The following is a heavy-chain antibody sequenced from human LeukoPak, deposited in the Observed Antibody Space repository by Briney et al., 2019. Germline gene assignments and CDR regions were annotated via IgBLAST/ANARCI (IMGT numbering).Heavy chain of an antibody. V-gene: IGHV4-34*01. CDR2: INHSGST. CDR1: GGSFSGYY. Sequence: SETLSLTCAVYGGSFSGYYWSWIRRPPGKGLEWIGEINHSGSTNYNPSLKSRVTISVDTSKNQFSLKLSSVTAADTAVYYCARGPVLRFLEWLSQPYYFDYWGQGTLVTVSS. D-gene: IGHD3-3*01. CDR3: ARGPVLRFLEWLSQPYYFDY. J-gene: IGHJ4*02.